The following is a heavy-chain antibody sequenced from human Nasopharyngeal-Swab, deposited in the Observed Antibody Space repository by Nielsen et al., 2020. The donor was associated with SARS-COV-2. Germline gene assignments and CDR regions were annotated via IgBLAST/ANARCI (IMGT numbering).Heavy chain of an antibody. Sequence: SETLSLTCTVSGGSISSSSYYWGWIRQPPGKGLEWIGRIYYSGSTYYNPSLKSRVTISVDTSKNQFSLKLSSVTAADTAVYYCARLIVATSWYFDLWGQGTLVTVSS. V-gene: IGHV4-39*07. CDR3: ARLIVATSWYFDL. CDR1: GGSISSSSYY. J-gene: IGHJ2*01. CDR2: IYYSGST. D-gene: IGHD5-12*01.